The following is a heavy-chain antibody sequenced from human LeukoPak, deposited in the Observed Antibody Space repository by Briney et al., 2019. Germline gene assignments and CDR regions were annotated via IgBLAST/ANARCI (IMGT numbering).Heavy chain of an antibody. CDR2: IKQDGSEK. Sequence: GGSLRLSGAASGFTFSSYLMSWVRQAPGKWLEWVSNIKQDGSEKYYVDSVKGRFTISRDNAKNSLYLQMNSLRAEDTAVYYCARDAGGVFDYWGQGTLVTVSS. D-gene: IGHD3-3*01. J-gene: IGHJ4*02. CDR1: GFTFSSYL. CDR3: ARDAGGVFDY. V-gene: IGHV3-7*05.